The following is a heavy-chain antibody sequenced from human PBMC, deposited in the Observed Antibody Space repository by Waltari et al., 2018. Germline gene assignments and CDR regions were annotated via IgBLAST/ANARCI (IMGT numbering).Heavy chain of an antibody. Sequence: QVDLVQSGPEVKKPGASVTVSCKTSGYIFNDYYLHWVRRAPGQGLEWLGWINPNGGATYYAPKFRDRGTITTDTSIRTVYMHLTSLTSDDTALYFCARLSEYWGQGTLITVSS. J-gene: IGHJ4*02. CDR3: ARLSEY. CDR1: GYIFNDYY. V-gene: IGHV1-2*02. CDR2: INPNGGAT.